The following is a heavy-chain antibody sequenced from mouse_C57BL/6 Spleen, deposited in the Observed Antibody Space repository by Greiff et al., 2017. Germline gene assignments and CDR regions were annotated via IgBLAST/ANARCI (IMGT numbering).Heavy chain of an antibody. CDR2: ISSGGSYT. CDR1: GFTFSSYG. J-gene: IGHJ4*01. CDR3: ARRDGPYYAMDY. Sequence: VQLKESGGDLVKPGGSLKLSCAASGFTFSSYGLSWVRQTPDKRLEWVATISSGGSYTYYPDSVKGRFTISRDNAKNTLYLQMSSLKSEDTAMYYCARRDGPYYAMDYWGQGTSVTVSS. D-gene: IGHD2-3*01. V-gene: IGHV5-6*01.